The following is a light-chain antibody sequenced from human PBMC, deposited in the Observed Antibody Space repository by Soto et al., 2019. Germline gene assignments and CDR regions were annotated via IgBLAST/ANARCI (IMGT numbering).Light chain of an antibody. V-gene: IGKV1-27*01. J-gene: IGKJ3*01. CDR3: QEYYSPPFT. Sequence: DIQMTQSPSSLSASVGDRVTITCRASQGISSSLAWYQHKPGKVPELLIYAASTLHSGVPSRFSGSGSGTEFTLTISSLQPEDVATYYCQEYYSPPFTFGPGTKVNF. CDR1: QGISSS. CDR2: AAS.